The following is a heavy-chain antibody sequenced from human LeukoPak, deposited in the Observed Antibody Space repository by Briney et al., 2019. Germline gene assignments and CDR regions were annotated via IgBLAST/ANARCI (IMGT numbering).Heavy chain of an antibody. J-gene: IGHJ6*03. Sequence: GGSLRLSCAVSGFTFSSYIMTWVRQAPGKGLEWVSSISSSSSFIYYADSVRGRFSISRDNAKNSLYLQMNSLRAEDTAVYYWLRGDASSMDVWGKGTAVTVSS. CDR1: GFTFSSYI. CDR3: LRGDASSMDV. CDR2: ISSSSSFI. D-gene: IGHD3-10*01. V-gene: IGHV3-21*01.